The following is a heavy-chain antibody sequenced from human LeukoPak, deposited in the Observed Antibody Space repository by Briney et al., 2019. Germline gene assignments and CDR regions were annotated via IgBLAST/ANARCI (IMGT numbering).Heavy chain of an antibody. D-gene: IGHD1-1*01. CDR2: IIGRGSST. V-gene: IGHV3-23*01. Sequence: GGPLRLSCEASGFAFSKIGMIWVRQAPGKGLEWVSGIIGRGSSTFYADSVKGRLTISRDNSKNTLYLQMNSLRAEDTAVYYCARDLTTGTDYWGQGTLVTVSS. CDR3: ARDLTTGTDY. CDR1: GFAFSKIG. J-gene: IGHJ4*02.